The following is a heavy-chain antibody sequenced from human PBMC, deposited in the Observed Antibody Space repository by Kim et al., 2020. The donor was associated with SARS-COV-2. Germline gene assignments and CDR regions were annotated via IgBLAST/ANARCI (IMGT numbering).Heavy chain of an antibody. Sequence: YGDSVKGRFTISRDNVKNLLYLQMNSLRDEDTAVYYCARDPYYDDYGMDVWGQGTTVTVSS. V-gene: IGHV3-48*02. CDR3: ARDPYYDDYGMDV. D-gene: IGHD3-3*01. J-gene: IGHJ6*02.